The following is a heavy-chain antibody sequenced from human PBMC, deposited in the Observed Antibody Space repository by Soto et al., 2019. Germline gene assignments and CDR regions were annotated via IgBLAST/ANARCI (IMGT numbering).Heavy chain of an antibody. V-gene: IGHV3-23*01. D-gene: IGHD2-2*01. CDR2: ISGSGSRT. CDR3: AKRRPGAAALEDAFDG. CDR1: GFTFNLYG. Sequence: EVQLLESGGDLVQPGGSLRLSCAASGFTFNLYGMNWVRQAPGKGPEWVSGISGSGSRTYYRDSVKGRFTISRDNSNNTVHLHLSSPRPEDTAVDYWAKRRPGAAALEDAFDGWGQGTRVTVSS. J-gene: IGHJ3*01.